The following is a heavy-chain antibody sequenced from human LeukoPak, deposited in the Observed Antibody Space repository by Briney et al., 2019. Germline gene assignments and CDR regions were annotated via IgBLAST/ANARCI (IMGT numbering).Heavy chain of an antibody. Sequence: SSVKLSYKASGGTVSRYTISAVREAPGQRLEWMGRIIPILGIANYAQKFKSRVTVTADKSTSTAYKELSSLKSADTAVYYCASSNDYYGQGSLVTVSS. CDR3: ASSNDY. J-gene: IGHJ4*02. V-gene: IGHV1-69*02. CDR1: GGTVSRYT. CDR2: IIPILGIA.